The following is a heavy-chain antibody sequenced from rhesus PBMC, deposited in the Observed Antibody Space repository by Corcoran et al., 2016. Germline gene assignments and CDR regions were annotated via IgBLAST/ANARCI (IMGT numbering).Heavy chain of an antibody. V-gene: IGHV3-38*01. CDR3: ARENWYDLDY. CDR2: ITNKRDGYTT. J-gene: IGHJ4*01. CDR1: GFAFSNYY. D-gene: IGHD1-7*02. Sequence: EVQLVESGGGLAQPGGSLRLSCAASGFAFSNYYMDWVRQAPGKDLEWVGRITNKRDGYTTDYAASVKGRFTISRDDSKNTLYLQMSSLRTDDTAVYYCARENWYDLDYWGQGVLVTVSS.